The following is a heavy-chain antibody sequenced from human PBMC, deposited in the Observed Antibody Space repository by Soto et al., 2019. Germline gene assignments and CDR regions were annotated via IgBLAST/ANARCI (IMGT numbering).Heavy chain of an antibody. J-gene: IGHJ6*02. CDR2: ISGSGGST. CDR3: ATSYDFWSGYYDDYYYYGMDV. CDR1: GFTFSSYA. Sequence: GGSLRLSCAVSGFTFSSYAMSWVRQAPGKGLEWVSAISGSGGSTYYADSVKGRFTISRDNSKNTLYLQMNSLRAEDTAVYYCATSYDFWSGYYDDYYYYGMDVWGQGTTVTVSS. D-gene: IGHD3-3*01. V-gene: IGHV3-23*01.